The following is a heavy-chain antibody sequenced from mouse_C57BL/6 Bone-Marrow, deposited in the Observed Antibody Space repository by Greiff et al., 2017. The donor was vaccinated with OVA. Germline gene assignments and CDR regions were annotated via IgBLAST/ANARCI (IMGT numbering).Heavy chain of an antibody. V-gene: IGHV1-81*01. CDR3: ARRGITTVDY. J-gene: IGHJ2*01. CDR2: IYPRSGNN. Sequence: QVQLKESGAELVRPGDSVKLSCKASGYTFTSYGISWVKQRTGQGLEWIGEIYPRSGNNYYNEKFKGKATLTADKSSSTAYMKLRSLTSEDSAVYFCARRGITTVDYWGQGTTLTVSS. D-gene: IGHD1-1*01. CDR1: GYTFTSYG.